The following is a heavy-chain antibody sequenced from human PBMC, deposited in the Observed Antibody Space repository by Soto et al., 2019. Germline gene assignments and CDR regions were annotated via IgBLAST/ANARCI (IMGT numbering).Heavy chain of an antibody. D-gene: IGHD1-26*01. CDR2: IIPIFGTA. CDR1: VGTFSSYS. Sequence: QVQLVQSGAEVKKPGSSVKISCKASVGTFSSYSINWVRQAPGQGLEWMGEIIPIFGTANYAQKIQGRVTMTADESTSTAYMERSSLRTEDTAVYYCARDGGRHSGGIDYWGQGTLVTVSS. CDR3: ARDGGRHSGGIDY. J-gene: IGHJ4*02. V-gene: IGHV1-69*01.